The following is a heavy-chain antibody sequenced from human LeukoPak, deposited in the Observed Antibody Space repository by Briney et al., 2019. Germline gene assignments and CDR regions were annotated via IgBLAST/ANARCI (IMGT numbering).Heavy chain of an antibody. CDR1: GFTFSSYP. V-gene: IGHV3-23*01. D-gene: IGHD1-26*01. CDR3: AKDKVGATTYNWFGP. Sequence: PGGSLRLSCAASGFTFSSYPMAWVRQAPGKGLEWVSAISGSGRSTYYADSVKGRFTISRDNSKNTLYLQMNSLRAGDTAVYYCAKDKVGATTYNWFGPWGQGTLVTVSS. CDR2: ISGSGRST. J-gene: IGHJ5*02.